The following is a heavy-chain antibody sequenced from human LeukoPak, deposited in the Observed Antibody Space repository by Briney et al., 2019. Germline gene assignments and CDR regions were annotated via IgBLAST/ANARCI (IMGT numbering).Heavy chain of an antibody. V-gene: IGHV1-18*01. CDR1: GYTFTSYG. D-gene: IGHD5-12*01. CDR3: ARGSMVATKDPYYYYGMDV. CDR2: ISAYNGNT. J-gene: IGHJ6*02. Sequence: GASVKVSCKASGYTFTSYGISWVRQAPGQGLEWMGWISAYNGNTNYAQKLQGRVTMTTDTSTSTAYMELRSLRSDDTAVYYCARGSMVATKDPYYYYGMDVWGHGTTVTVSS.